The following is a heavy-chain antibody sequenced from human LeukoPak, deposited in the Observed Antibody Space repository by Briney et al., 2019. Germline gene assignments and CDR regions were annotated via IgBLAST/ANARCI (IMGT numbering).Heavy chain of an antibody. Sequence: GGSLRLSCAASGFTFSSYAMSWVRQAPGKGLEWVSGISGSGGSTYYADSVKGRFTISRDNAKNSLYLQMNSLRAEDTAVYYCARDADDYVWGSYRPNWFDPWGQGTLVTVSS. V-gene: IGHV3-23*01. D-gene: IGHD3-16*02. CDR1: GFTFSSYA. J-gene: IGHJ5*02. CDR2: ISGSGGST. CDR3: ARDADDYVWGSYRPNWFDP.